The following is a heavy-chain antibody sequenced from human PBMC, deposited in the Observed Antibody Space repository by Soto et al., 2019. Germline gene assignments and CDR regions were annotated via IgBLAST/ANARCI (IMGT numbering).Heavy chain of an antibody. V-gene: IGHV4-31*11. CDR3: AREKRRDGYKHFDY. Sequence: SETLSLTCAVSGGSFSGYYWSWIRQHPGKGLEWIGYIYYSGSTYYNPSLKSRVTISVDTSKNQFSLKLSSVTAADTAVYYCAREKRRDGYKHFDYWGQGTLVTVSS. CDR1: GGSFSGYY. J-gene: IGHJ4*02. D-gene: IGHD5-12*01. CDR2: IYYSGST.